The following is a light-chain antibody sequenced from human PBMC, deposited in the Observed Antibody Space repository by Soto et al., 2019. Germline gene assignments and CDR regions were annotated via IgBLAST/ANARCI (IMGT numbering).Light chain of an antibody. CDR2: LNSDGSH. V-gene: IGLV4-69*01. CDR3: QTWGSGLVV. Sequence: QSVLTQSPSASASLGASVKLTCTLSSGHSNYAIAWHQQQSEKGPRYLMKLNSDGSHSKGDGIPDRFSGSSSGAERYLTISSRQSEDEADYYCQTWGSGLVVCGGGTTLTVL. J-gene: IGLJ2*01. CDR1: SGHSNYA.